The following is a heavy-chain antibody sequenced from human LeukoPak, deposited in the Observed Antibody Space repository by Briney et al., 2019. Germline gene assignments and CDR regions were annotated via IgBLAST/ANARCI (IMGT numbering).Heavy chain of an antibody. Sequence: SETLSLTCTVSGDSISSSNCYWAWIRQPPGKGLEWIASINYSGTTFYNPSLKSRVTISVDTSKNQFSLKLSSVTAADTAVYYCARDYYGSGSYSNWFDPWGQGTLVTVSS. V-gene: IGHV4-39*07. J-gene: IGHJ5*02. D-gene: IGHD3-10*01. CDR3: ARDYYGSGSYSNWFDP. CDR2: INYSGTT. CDR1: GDSISSSNCY.